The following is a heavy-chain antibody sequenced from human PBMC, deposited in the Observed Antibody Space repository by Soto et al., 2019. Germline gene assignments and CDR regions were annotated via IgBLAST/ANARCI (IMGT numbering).Heavy chain of an antibody. V-gene: IGHV4-59*01. CDR3: ARMAGSIWYPIQHYYYGMDV. CDR2: IYYSGST. Sequence: SETLSLTCTVSGGSISSYYWSWIRQPPGKGLEWIGYIYYSGSTNYNPSLKSRVTISVDTSKNQFSLKLSSVTAADTAVYYCARMAGSIWYPIQHYYYGMDVWGQGTTVTVSS. J-gene: IGHJ6*02. D-gene: IGHD6-19*01. CDR1: GGSISSYY.